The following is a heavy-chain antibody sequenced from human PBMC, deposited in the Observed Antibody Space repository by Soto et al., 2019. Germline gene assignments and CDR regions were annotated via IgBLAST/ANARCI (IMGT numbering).Heavy chain of an antibody. V-gene: IGHV4-34*01. J-gene: IGHJ4*02. CDR3: ARANIGVAGSLDY. Sequence: SETLSLTCAFYGLSFSGYYWSWIRQPPGKGLEWIGEINHSGSTNYNPSLKSRVTISVDTSKSQFSLKLSSVTAADTAVYYCARANIGVAGSLDYWGQGSLVTVSS. CDR2: INHSGST. CDR1: GLSFSGYY. D-gene: IGHD6-19*01.